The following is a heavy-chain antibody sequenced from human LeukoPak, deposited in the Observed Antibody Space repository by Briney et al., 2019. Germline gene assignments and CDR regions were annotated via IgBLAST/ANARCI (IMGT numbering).Heavy chain of an antibody. Sequence: SVKVVCKAPGGTFGSHAVNWSRQARGEGLGWMRRLIPIFGTANYTHKFQGRVSMTADESTATAYMELSSLRAEDTAIYCASALGYCSGGSCYSHYGGGDSWGQGTLVTVSS. CDR1: GGTFGSHA. D-gene: IGHD2-15*01. V-gene: IGHV1-69*13. CDR2: LIPIFGTA. CDR3: SALGYCSGGSCYSHYGGGDS. J-gene: IGHJ4*02.